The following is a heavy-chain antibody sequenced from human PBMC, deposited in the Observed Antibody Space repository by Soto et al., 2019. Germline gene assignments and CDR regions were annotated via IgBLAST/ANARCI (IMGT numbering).Heavy chain of an antibody. V-gene: IGHV3-30-3*01. J-gene: IGHJ4*02. CDR2: ISYDGSNK. Sequence: PGGSLRLSCAASGFTFSSYAMHWVRQAPGKGLEWVAVISYDGSNKYYADSVKGRFTISRDNSKNTLYLQMNSLRAEDTAVYYCAREVFSMPPSSGWYPGDQKMGYFDYWGQGTLVTVSS. D-gene: IGHD6-19*01. CDR3: AREVFSMPPSSGWYPGDQKMGYFDY. CDR1: GFTFSSYA.